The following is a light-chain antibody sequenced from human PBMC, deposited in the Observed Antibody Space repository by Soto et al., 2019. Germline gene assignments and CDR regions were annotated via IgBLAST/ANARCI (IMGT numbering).Light chain of an antibody. CDR3: QSFDKYLSAVV. CDR1: SSDIGAGYR. Sequence: QSVLTQPPSVSGAPGERVTISCTGSSSDIGAGYRVRWYQQVPGTAPKLLIYDNTNRPSGVSVRFSGSKSGTSASLAISGLQAEVEADYYCQSFDKYLSAVVFGGGTKVTVL. CDR2: DNT. V-gene: IGLV1-40*01. J-gene: IGLJ2*01.